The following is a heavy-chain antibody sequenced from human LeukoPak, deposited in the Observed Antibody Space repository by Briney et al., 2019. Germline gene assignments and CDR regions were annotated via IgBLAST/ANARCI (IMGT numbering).Heavy chain of an antibody. V-gene: IGHV4-59*01. D-gene: IGHD5-12*01. CDR1: GGSISSYY. J-gene: IGHJ4*02. Sequence: SETLSLPCTVSGGSISSYYWSWSRPPPGKGLEWIGYIYYSGSTNYNPSLKSRVTISVDTSKNQFSLKLSSVTAADTAVYYCARGIVATILGYWGQGTLVTVAS. CDR3: ARGIVATILGY. CDR2: IYYSGST.